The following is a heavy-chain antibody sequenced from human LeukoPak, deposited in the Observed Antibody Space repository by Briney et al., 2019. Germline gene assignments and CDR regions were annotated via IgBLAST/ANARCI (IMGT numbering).Heavy chain of an antibody. CDR2: ISGSGDYT. J-gene: IGHJ4*02. V-gene: IGHV3-23*01. D-gene: IGHD1-26*01. CDR3: ATTLRSGSYYFDS. Sequence: GGSLRLSCAASGFTFSDYAMSWVRQPPGKGLEWVSTISGSGDYTYYADSVRGRFTISRDNSKNTLYLQMNSLRVEDTAVYYCATTLRSGSYYFDSWGQGTLVTVSS. CDR1: GFTFSDYA.